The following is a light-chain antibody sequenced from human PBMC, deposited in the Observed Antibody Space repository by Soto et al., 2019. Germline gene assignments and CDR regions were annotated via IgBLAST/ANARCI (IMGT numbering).Light chain of an antibody. CDR3: QQFDGSLWT. Sequence: EGVLTKSQGTLSLSPGERATLSCRASQSVTSTHLAWYQQKPGQAPRLLIYDASTRATGIPDRFSGSGSGTDFTLTISRLEPEDFAVYCCQQFDGSLWTFGPLTKVDIK. J-gene: IGKJ1*01. V-gene: IGKV3-20*01. CDR2: DAS. CDR1: QSVTSTH.